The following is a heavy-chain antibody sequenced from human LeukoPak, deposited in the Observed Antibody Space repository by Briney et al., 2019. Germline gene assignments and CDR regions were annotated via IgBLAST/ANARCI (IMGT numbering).Heavy chain of an antibody. CDR1: GFTFSSYS. Sequence: PGGSLRLSCAASGFTFSSYSMNWVRQAPRKGLEWVSYISSSSSTIYYADSVKGRFTISRDNAKNSLYLQMNSLRAEDTAVYYCAREENFVVVPAAYYYYGMDVWGQGTTVTVSS. D-gene: IGHD2-2*01. J-gene: IGHJ6*02. CDR2: ISSSSSTI. CDR3: AREENFVVVPAAYYYYGMDV. V-gene: IGHV3-48*01.